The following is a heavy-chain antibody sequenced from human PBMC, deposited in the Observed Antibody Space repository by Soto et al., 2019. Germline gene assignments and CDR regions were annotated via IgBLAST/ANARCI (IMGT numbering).Heavy chain of an antibody. Sequence: QVQLVQSGAEVKKPGASVKVSCKASGYTFTSYGISWVRQAPGQGLEWMGWISAYNGNTNYAQKLQGRVTMTTDTTTSTADMELRSLRSDDAAVYYCARDLGSSGYNDYWGQGTLVTVSS. CDR3: ARDLGSSGYNDY. CDR2: ISAYNGNT. CDR1: GYTFTSYG. V-gene: IGHV1-18*01. D-gene: IGHD3-22*01. J-gene: IGHJ4*02.